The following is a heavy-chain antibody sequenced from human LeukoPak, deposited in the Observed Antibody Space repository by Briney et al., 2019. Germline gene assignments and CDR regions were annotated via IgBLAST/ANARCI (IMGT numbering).Heavy chain of an antibody. V-gene: IGHV4-59*08. J-gene: IGHJ4*02. CDR3: AKTARVPYY. D-gene: IGHD3-16*01. CDR1: GDSITSTY. Sequence: NPSETLSLTCTVSGDSITSTYRSWIRQPPGKGLEYLGYIYYNGDTNYNPSLRGRLTLSLDMSKNQFSLKLTSVTAADTAVYFCAKTARVPYYWGQGILVTVSS. CDR2: IYYNGDT.